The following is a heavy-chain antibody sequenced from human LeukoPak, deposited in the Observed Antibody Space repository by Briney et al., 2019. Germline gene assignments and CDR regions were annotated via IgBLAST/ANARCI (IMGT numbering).Heavy chain of an antibody. J-gene: IGHJ3*02. CDR1: GYTFSTFP. Sequence: GGSLRLSCSASGYTFSTFPMHWVCQPPGKGLEYFSAISRNGDTTYYADSVKGRFTISRDNSKNTLYLQMSSLRPEDTAVYYCVKALTDDAFNIWGQGTMVTVSS. CDR2: ISRNGDTT. V-gene: IGHV3-64D*06. CDR3: VKALTDDAFNI.